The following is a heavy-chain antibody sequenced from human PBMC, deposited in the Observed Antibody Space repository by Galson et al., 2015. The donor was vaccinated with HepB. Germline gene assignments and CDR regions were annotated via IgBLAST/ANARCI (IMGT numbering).Heavy chain of an antibody. J-gene: IGHJ3*02. D-gene: IGHD6-13*01. CDR3: AKELSPGSSWYMWGAFDI. CDR1: GFTFSSYA. V-gene: IGHV3-23*01. Sequence: SLRLSCAASGFTFSSYAMSWVRQAPGKGLEWVSAISGSGGSTYYADSVKGRFTISRDNSKNTLYLQMNSLRAEDTAVYYCAKELSPGSSWYMWGAFDIWGQGTMVTVSS. CDR2: ISGSGGST.